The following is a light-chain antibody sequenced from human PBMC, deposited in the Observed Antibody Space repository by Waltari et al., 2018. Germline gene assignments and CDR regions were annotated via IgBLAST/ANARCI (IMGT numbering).Light chain of an antibody. CDR1: NSGVGSYNL. V-gene: IGLV2-23*02. J-gene: IGLJ2*01. CDR2: EVT. CDR3: SSYAGGSTVI. Sequence: QAALTQPSSGSGSPGPSITIPCPGTNSGVGSYNLVSWYQQHPGKAPNLTLYEVTKRPSRVPNRFSGSKSGNTASLTISGLQAEDEADYYCSSYAGGSTVIFGGGTKVTVL.